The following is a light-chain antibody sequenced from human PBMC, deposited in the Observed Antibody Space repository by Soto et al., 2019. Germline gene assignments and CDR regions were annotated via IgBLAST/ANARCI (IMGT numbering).Light chain of an antibody. CDR1: QSVSSN. CDR2: GAF. V-gene: IGKV3-15*01. J-gene: IGKJ2*01. Sequence: EIVVTQSPATLSVSPGERATLSCRASQSVSSNLAWYQQKPGQAPRLLIYGAFTRATGIPARFSGSGSGTDFTLTISSLQSEDCAVYYCQQYNNWPPGYTLGQGTKLEIK. CDR3: QQYNNWPPGYT.